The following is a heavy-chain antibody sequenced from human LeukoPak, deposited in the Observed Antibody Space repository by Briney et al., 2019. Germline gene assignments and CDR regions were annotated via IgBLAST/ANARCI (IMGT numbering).Heavy chain of an antibody. CDR2: ISYDGSDK. CDR3: AKDGYPLGYCSSTSCPYYFNH. V-gene: IGHV3-30*18. D-gene: IGHD2-2*01. Sequence: GGSLRLSCAASGFTFSSYGMHWVRQAPGKGLEWVAVISYDGSDKYYADSVKGRFTISRDNSKNTLYLQMNSLRTEDTAVYYCAKDGYPLGYCSSTSCPYYFNHWGQGTLVTVSS. J-gene: IGHJ4*02. CDR1: GFTFSSYG.